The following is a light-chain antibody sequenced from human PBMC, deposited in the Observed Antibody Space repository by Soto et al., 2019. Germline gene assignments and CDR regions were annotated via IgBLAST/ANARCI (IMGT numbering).Light chain of an antibody. CDR3: QQYGTSTPT. CDR2: GAS. J-gene: IGKJ4*01. CDR1: QSVSSN. Sequence: EIMITQSPATLYVSPGERATLSCRASQSVSSNLAWYQQKPGQAPRILIYGASTRETGIPARFTGSGSGTEFTLTISRLEPEDFAVYYCQQYGTSTPTFGGGTKVDNK. V-gene: IGKV3-15*01.